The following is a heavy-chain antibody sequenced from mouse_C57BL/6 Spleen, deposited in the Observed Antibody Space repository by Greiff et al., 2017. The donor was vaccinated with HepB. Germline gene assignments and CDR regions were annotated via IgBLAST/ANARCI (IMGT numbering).Heavy chain of an antibody. V-gene: IGHV5-15*01. J-gene: IGHJ4*01. CDR3: ARGDYGDYYAMDY. CDR2: ISNLAYSI. Sequence: EVKLVESGGGLVQPGGSLKLSCAASGFTFSDYGMAWVRQAPRKGPEWVAFISNLAYSIYYADTVTGRFTISRENAKNTLYLEMSSLRSEDTAMYYCARGDYGDYYAMDYWGQGTSVTVSS. CDR1: GFTFSDYG. D-gene: IGHD1-1*02.